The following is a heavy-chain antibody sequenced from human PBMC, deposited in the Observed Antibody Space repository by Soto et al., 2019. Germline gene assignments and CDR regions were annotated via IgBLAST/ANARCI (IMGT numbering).Heavy chain of an antibody. CDR2: IYHSVST. CDR3: ARGGRGYCSSTRCRNWSDP. V-gene: IGHV4-30-2*01. CDR1: GGSISSGGYS. Sequence: TVSLTCAVSGGSISSGGYSWSWILHPPGKGLEWIGYIYHSVSTYYNPSLKSRVTISVDRSKNQFSLKLSSVTAADTAVYYCARGGRGYCSSTRCRNWSDPWGQSTMASVSA. D-gene: IGHD2-2*01. J-gene: IGHJ5*02.